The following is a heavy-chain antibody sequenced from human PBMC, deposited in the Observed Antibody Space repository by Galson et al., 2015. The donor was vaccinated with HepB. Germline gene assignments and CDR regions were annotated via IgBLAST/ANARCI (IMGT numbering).Heavy chain of an antibody. CDR1: GFTFSNYG. J-gene: IGHJ3*02. D-gene: IGHD3-22*01. V-gene: IGHV3-30*18. CDR3: AKVYDSSGYYLHDAFDI. Sequence: SLRLSCAASGFTFSNYGMHWIRQASGKGLEWVAVISCDGSNKYYADSVKGRFTISRDNSKNTLYLQMNSLRAEDTAVYYCAKVYDSSGYYLHDAFDIWGQGTIVTLPS. CDR2: ISCDGSNK.